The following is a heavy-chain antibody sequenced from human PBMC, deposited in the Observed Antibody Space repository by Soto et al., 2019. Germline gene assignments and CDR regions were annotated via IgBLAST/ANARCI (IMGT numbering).Heavy chain of an antibody. CDR1: VSIFSSHW. D-gene: IGHD1-26*01. CDR3: AKDHGSGSYPY. Sequence: EVQLVESGGGLVQPGGSLRLSCVISVSIFSSHWMMWVRQSRGKGLEWVASINQDGFGKYYVDSVRGRFTISRDNAKNSVYLQMDSLRAEDTAVYYCAKDHGSGSYPYWGQGTLVTVSS. V-gene: IGHV3-7*05. J-gene: IGHJ4*02. CDR2: INQDGFGK.